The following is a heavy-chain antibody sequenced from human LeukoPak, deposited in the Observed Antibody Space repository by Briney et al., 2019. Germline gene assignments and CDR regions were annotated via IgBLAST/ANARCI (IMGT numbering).Heavy chain of an antibody. J-gene: IGHJ4*02. CDR2: INHGGST. D-gene: IGHD6-13*01. CDR3: ARTLGNY. Sequence: PSETLSLTCAVYGGSFSGYYWSWIRQPPGKGLEWIGEINHGGSTNYNPSLKSRVTISVDTSKNQFSLKLSSVTAADTAVYYCARTLGNYWGQGTLVTVSS. V-gene: IGHV4-34*01. CDR1: GGSFSGYY.